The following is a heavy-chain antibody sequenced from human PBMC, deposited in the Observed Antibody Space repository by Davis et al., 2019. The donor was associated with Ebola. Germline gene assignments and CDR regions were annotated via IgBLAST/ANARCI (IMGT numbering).Heavy chain of an antibody. CDR1: GGSISSYY. V-gene: IGHV4-59*12. Sequence: SETLSLTCTVSGGSISSYYWSWIRQPPGKGLEWIGYIYYSGSTNYNPSLKSRVTISVDTSKNQFSLKLSSVTAADTAVYYCARGTTATVLRFLEWLSLHWFDPWGQGTLVTVSS. CDR2: IYYSGST. CDR3: ARGTTATVLRFLEWLSLHWFDP. J-gene: IGHJ5*02. D-gene: IGHD3-3*01.